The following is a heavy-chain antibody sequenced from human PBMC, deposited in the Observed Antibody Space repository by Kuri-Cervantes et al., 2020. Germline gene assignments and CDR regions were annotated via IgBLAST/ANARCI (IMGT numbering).Heavy chain of an antibody. D-gene: IGHD2-15*01. CDR3: ARDLCSGGSCYFSYFDY. V-gene: IGHV1-69*13. CDR1: GYTSTSYA. CDR2: IIPIFGTA. J-gene: IGHJ4*02. Sequence: SVKVSCKASGYTSTSYAISWVRQAPGQGLEWMGGIIPIFGTADYAQKFQGRVTITADESTSTAYMELSSLRSEDTAVYYCARDLCSGGSCYFSYFDYWGQGTLVTVSS.